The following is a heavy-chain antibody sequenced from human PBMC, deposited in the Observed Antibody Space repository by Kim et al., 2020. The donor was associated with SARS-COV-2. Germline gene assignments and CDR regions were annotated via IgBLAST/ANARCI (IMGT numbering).Heavy chain of an antibody. J-gene: IGHJ4*02. CDR3: AKGPREGWDLVEY. V-gene: IGHV3-23*01. D-gene: IGHD6-19*01. Sequence: SADSGKGRLPISRDNSKNTLHLQMNSLRAEDTAIFYCAKGPREGWDLVEYWGQGTLVTVSS.